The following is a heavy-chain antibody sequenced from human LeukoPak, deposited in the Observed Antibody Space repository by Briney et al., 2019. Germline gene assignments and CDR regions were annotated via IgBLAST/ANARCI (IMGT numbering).Heavy chain of an antibody. Sequence: TSETLSLTCAVFDGSFNSYWWSWIRQPSGKGLEWIGEINHSGSTNYNPSLKSRVTISVDTSKNQFSLKLSSVTAADTAVYVCVRDLNWNDGLDYWGQGTLVTVSS. CDR1: DGSFNSYW. D-gene: IGHD1-1*01. CDR3: VRDLNWNDGLDY. CDR2: INHSGST. V-gene: IGHV4-34*01. J-gene: IGHJ4*02.